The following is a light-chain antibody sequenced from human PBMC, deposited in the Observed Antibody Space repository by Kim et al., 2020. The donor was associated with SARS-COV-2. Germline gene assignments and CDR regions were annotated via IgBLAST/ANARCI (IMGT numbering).Light chain of an antibody. V-gene: IGLV3-19*01. CDR1: SLRSYC. J-gene: IGLJ2*01. CDR2: GKN. Sequence: ALGQRVRITCQGDSLRSYCASWYQQKPGQAPVLVIYGKNNRPSGIPDRFSGSSSGNTASLTITGAQAEDEADYYCNSRDSSGNHLVFGGGTQLTVL. CDR3: NSRDSSGNHLV.